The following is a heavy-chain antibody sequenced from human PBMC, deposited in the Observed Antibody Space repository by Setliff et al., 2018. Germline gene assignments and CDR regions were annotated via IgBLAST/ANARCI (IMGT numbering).Heavy chain of an antibody. CDR2: VDHSGNT. CDR3: ARRDSTGYYGYSFDF. D-gene: IGHD3-22*01. V-gene: IGHV4-39*02. J-gene: IGHJ4*02. CDR1: GDSISRSTYY. Sequence: SETLSLTCTLSGDSISRSTYYWGWIRQSPGKGLVWIGTVDHSGNTIYNPSLKSRVAISVDTSKNRFSLKLTSVSAADTAVYYCARRDSTGYYGYSFDFWGQGTLVTVSS.